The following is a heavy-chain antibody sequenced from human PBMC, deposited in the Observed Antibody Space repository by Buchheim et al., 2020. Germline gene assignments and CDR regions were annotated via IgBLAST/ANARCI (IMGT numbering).Heavy chain of an antibody. V-gene: IGHV3-48*01. CDR1: GFTFSSYS. Sequence: EVQLVESGGGLVQPGGSLRLSCAASGFTFSSYSMNWVRQAPGKGLEWVSYIISSSSTIYYADSVNGRFNISRDNANNSLYLQMNSLRAEDTAVYYCARDDTVTTDYYYYYGMDVWGQGTT. CDR3: ARDDTVTTDYYYYYGMDV. D-gene: IGHD4-11*01. J-gene: IGHJ6*02. CDR2: IISSSSTI.